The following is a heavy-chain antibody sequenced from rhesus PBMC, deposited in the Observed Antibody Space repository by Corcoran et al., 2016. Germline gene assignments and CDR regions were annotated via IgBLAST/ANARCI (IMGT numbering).Heavy chain of an antibody. CDR2: IYWDDDK. J-gene: IGHJ4*01. V-gene: IGHV2-1*01. CDR3: ARIGSSNDGTFDY. Sequence: QVTLKESGPALVKPTQTLTLTCTFSGFSLSTSGMGVGWIRQPPGKTLEWLAHIYWDDDKRDSTSLKSRPTISKNTSKNQLVLTMTNMDPVDKATYYCARIGSSNDGTFDYWGQGVLVTVSS. CDR1: GFSLSTSGMG. D-gene: IGHD4-29*01.